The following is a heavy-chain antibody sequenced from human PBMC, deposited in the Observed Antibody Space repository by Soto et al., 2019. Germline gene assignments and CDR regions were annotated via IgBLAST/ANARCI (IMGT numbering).Heavy chain of an antibody. CDR1: DGSRGGGGGC. Sequence: TWGVGDGSRGGGGGCRSRKKKKTGKGLEWIAYIYHSGTTYYNPSLKSRVTISVDRSKNQFSLRLTSVTAADTAFYYYARLGAYYPSLAPWGPGTPVTVSP. D-gene: IGHD2-21*01. CDR2: IYHSGTT. CDR3: ARLGAYYPSLAP. V-gene: IGHV4-30-2*01. J-gene: IGHJ5*02.